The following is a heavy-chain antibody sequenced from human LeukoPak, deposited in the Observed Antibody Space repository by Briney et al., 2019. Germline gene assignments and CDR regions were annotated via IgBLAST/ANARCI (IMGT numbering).Heavy chain of an antibody. CDR2: IYHSGST. CDR1: GYSISSGYY. J-gene: IGHJ6*03. V-gene: IGHV4-38-2*02. D-gene: IGHD3-22*01. Sequence: SETLSLTCTVSGYSISSGYYWGWIRQPPGKGLEWIGSIYHSGSTYYNPSLKSRVTISVDTSKNQFSLKLSSVTAADTAVYYCASSAYESSGYGGYYMDVWGKGTTVTISS. CDR3: ASSAYESSGYGGYYMDV.